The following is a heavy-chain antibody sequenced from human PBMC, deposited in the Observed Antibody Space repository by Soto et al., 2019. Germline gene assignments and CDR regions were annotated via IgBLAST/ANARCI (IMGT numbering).Heavy chain of an antibody. Sequence: QVQLVQSGAEVKKPGSSVKVSCKASGGTFSSYTISWVRQAPGQGLEWMGRIIPILGIANYAQKFQGRVTXPTEKSXXTAYMELSSLRSEDTAVYYCARDDGLAYCGGDCYSWGQGTLVTVSS. D-gene: IGHD2-21*02. V-gene: IGHV1-69*02. CDR1: GGTFSSYT. CDR2: IIPILGIA. J-gene: IGHJ4*02. CDR3: ARDDGLAYCGGDCYS.